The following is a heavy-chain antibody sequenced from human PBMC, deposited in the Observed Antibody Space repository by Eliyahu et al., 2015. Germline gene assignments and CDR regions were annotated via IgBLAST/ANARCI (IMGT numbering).Heavy chain of an antibody. D-gene: IGHD3-10*01. CDR3: AKDQGFAAGVYMDV. J-gene: IGHJ6*03. CDR2: ISWDGGST. V-gene: IGHV3-43*01. Sequence: EVQLVESGGVVVQPGGSLXLSCXASGFXFXDYTMHWVRQAPGKGLEWVSLISWDGGSTYYADSVKGRFTISRDNSKNSLYLQMNSLRTEDTALYYCAKDQGFAAGVYMDVWGKGTTVTVSS. CDR1: GFXFXDYT.